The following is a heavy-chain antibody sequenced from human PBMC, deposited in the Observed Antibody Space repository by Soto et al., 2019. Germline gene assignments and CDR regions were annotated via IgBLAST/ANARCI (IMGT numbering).Heavy chain of an antibody. V-gene: IGHV4-34*01. Sequence: SETLSLTCAVYGGSFSGYYWSWIRQPPGKGLEWIGEINHSGSTNYNPSLKSRVTISVDTSKNQFSLKLSSVTAADTAVYYCARQIGRGWFDPWGQGTLVTVSS. CDR2: INHSGST. CDR3: ARQIGRGWFDP. CDR1: GGSFSGYY. J-gene: IGHJ5*02.